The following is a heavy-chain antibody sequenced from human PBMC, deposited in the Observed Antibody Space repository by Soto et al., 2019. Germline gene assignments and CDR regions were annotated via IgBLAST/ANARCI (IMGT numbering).Heavy chain of an antibody. CDR3: ARERTIFGVVKSPTGFDP. J-gene: IGHJ5*02. D-gene: IGHD3-3*01. V-gene: IGHV1-46*01. Sequence: GASVKVSCKASGYTFTSYYMHWVRQAPGQGLEWMGIINPSGGSTSYAQKFQGRVTMTRDTSTSTVYMELSSLRSEDTAVYYCARERTIFGVVKSPTGFDPWGQGTLVTVS. CDR2: INPSGGST. CDR1: GYTFTSYY.